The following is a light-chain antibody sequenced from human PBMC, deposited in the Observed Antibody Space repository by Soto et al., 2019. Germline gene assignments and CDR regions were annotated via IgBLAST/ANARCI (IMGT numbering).Light chain of an antibody. Sequence: QSALTQPASVSGSPGQSITISCTGTSSDVGSYNLVSWYQQHPGKAPKLMIYEVSKRPSGVSNRFSGSKSGNTASLTISGLQAEDEADYYCCSYAGSSTYVFGTGPMLTVL. V-gene: IGLV2-23*02. CDR2: EVS. CDR1: SSDVGSYNL. J-gene: IGLJ1*01. CDR3: CSYAGSSTYV.